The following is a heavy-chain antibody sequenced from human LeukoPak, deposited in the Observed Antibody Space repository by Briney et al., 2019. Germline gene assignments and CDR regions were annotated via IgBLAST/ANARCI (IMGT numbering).Heavy chain of an antibody. V-gene: IGHV3-30*02. D-gene: IGHD3-10*01. J-gene: IGHJ4*02. CDR1: RFSFSTYG. Sequence: GGSLRLSCAASRFSFSTYGMHWVRQAPGKGLEWVAFIRFDGTNKYYADSVKGRFTISRDNSKNTLYLQMNSLRPEDTAVYYCAKDSKRWKTYYYEAGSYYFDYWGQGTRVTVSS. CDR3: AKDSKRWKTYYYEAGSYYFDY. CDR2: IRFDGTNK.